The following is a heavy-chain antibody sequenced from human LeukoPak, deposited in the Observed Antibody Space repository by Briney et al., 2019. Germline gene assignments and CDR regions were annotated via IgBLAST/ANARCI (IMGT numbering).Heavy chain of an antibody. D-gene: IGHD3-22*01. V-gene: IGHV3-30*02. CDR2: IRYDGSNK. J-gene: IGHJ4*02. Sequence: GGSLRLSCAASGFTFSSYGMHWVRQAPGKGLEWVAFIRYDGSNKYYADSVKGRFTISRDNAKNSLYLRMNSLRAEDTAVYYCARDGDGDSGYYLGKGDYWGQGTLVTVSS. CDR3: ARDGDGDSGYYLGKGDY. CDR1: GFTFSSYG.